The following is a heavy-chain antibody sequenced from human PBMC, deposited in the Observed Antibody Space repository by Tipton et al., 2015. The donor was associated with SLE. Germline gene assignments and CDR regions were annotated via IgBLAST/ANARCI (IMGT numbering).Heavy chain of an antibody. CDR3: ARGLIVVLPAATGFYYYYGMDV. V-gene: IGHV4-30-4*08. Sequence: TLSLTCTVSGGSISSGDYSWSWIRQPPGKGLEWIGYIYYSGSTYYNPSLKSRVSMSVDTSKNQFSLKLSSVTAADTALYYCARGLIVVLPAATGFYYYYGMDVWGQGTTVTVSS. CDR1: GGSISSGDYS. J-gene: IGHJ6*02. CDR2: IYYSGST. D-gene: IGHD2-2*01.